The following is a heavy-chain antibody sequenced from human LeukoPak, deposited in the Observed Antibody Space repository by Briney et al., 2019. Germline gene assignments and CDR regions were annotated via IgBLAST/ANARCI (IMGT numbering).Heavy chain of an antibody. J-gene: IGHJ4*02. D-gene: IGHD4-23*01. Sequence: GESLKISCKGSGYTFTNYWITWVRQMPGKGLEWMGSIDPSDSYTNYSPSFQGHVTISADKSVSTAYLQWSSLKASDTAMYHCARFLFDGNSRCFDYWGQGTLVTVSS. CDR2: IDPSDSYT. CDR1: GYTFTNYW. V-gene: IGHV5-10-1*01. CDR3: ARFLFDGNSRCFDY.